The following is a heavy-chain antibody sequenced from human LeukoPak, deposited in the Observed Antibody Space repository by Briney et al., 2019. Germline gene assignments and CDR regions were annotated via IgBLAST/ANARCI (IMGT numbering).Heavy chain of an antibody. V-gene: IGHV4-34*01. J-gene: IGHJ3*02. D-gene: IGHD6-19*01. CDR3: ARDYSSGWYGFAFDI. CDR2: INHSGST. Sequence: SETLSLTCAVYGGSFSGYYWSWIRQPPGKGLEWIGEINHSGSTNYNPSLKSRVTISVDTSKNQFSLKLSSVTAADTAVYYCARDYSSGWYGFAFDIWGQGTMVTVSS. CDR1: GGSFSGYY.